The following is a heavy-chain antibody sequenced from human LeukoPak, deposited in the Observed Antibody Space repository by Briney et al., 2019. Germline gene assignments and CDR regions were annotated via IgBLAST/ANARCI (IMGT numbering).Heavy chain of an antibody. J-gene: IGHJ5*02. CDR1: GFTFNSYA. Sequence: PGGSLRLSCAASGFTFNSYAMTWVRQAPGTGLEWVSTISGSGGGTYYADSVKGRFTISRDNSKNTLYLQMNSLRVEDTALYYCAKGGGYYGDDLNNWFDPWGQGTLVTVSS. CDR2: ISGSGGGT. CDR3: AKGGGYYGDDLNNWFDP. V-gene: IGHV3-23*01. D-gene: IGHD4-17*01.